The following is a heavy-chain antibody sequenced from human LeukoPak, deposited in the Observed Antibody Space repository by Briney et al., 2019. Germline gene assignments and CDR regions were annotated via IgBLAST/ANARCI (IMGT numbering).Heavy chain of an antibody. CDR3: ARDDGYSRFDP. CDR1: GFTFSSYW. D-gene: IGHD5-24*01. V-gene: IGHV3-74*01. J-gene: IGHJ5*02. CDR2: INSDGSST. Sequence: GGSLRLSCAASGFTFSSYWMHWVRQAPGKGLVWVSRINSDGSSTSYADSVKGRFTISRDNAKNALYLQMNSLRAEDTAVYYCARDDGYSRFDPWGQGTLVTVSS.